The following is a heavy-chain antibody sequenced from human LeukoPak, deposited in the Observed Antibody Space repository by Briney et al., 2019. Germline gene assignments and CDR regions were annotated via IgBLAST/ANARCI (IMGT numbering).Heavy chain of an antibody. D-gene: IGHD1-26*01. Sequence: PSETLSLTCAVSGYSISSGYYWGWIRQPPGKGLEWIGSIYHSGSTYYNPSLKSRVTISVDTSKNQFSLKLSSVTAADTAVYYCAGSFSGSYHSAFDIWGQGTMVTVSS. V-gene: IGHV4-38-2*01. CDR3: AGSFSGSYHSAFDI. CDR1: GYSISSGYY. CDR2: IYHSGST. J-gene: IGHJ3*02.